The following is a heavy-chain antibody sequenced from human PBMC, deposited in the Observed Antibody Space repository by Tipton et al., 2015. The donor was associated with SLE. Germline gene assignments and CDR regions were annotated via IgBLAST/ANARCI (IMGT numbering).Heavy chain of an antibody. CDR3: AKDISLRIGAAGTGDFQH. D-gene: IGHD6-13*01. Sequence: LSLTCTVTGGSMDGDYWNWVRQPTGKGLEWVSGISWNSGKKGYADSVKGRFTISRDNAKKSLYLQMNSLTTEDTAVYYCAKDISLRIGAAGTGDFQHWGQGTLVTVSS. CDR2: ISWNSGKK. CDR1: GGSMDGDY. J-gene: IGHJ1*01. V-gene: IGHV3-9*01.